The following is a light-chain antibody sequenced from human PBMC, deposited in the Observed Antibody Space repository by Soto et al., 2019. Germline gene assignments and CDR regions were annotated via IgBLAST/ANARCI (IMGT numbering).Light chain of an antibody. V-gene: IGKV1-9*01. Sequence: IQLTQSPSSLSASVGDRVTITCRASQGINKFLAQNQQRPGKAPQLLVYGASTLQSGVPSRFSGSGSGTDFTLTISRLQPEDFATYYCQQLTNFRFTFGQGTKLDIK. CDR1: QGINKF. CDR3: QQLTNFRFT. CDR2: GAS. J-gene: IGKJ2*01.